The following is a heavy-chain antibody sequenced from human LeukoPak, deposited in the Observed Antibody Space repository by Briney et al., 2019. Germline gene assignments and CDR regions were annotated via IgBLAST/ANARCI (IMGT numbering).Heavy chain of an antibody. V-gene: IGHV4-4*02. Sequence: SGTLSLTCAVSGGSISSSNWWSWVRQPPGKGLEWIGEIYHSGSTNYNPSLKSRVTISVETSKNQFSLKLKSVTAADTAVYYCARGGYYGSGNDFRFDPWGQGTLVTVSS. J-gene: IGHJ5*02. CDR1: GGSISSSNW. D-gene: IGHD3-10*01. CDR2: IYHSGST. CDR3: ARGGYYGSGNDFRFDP.